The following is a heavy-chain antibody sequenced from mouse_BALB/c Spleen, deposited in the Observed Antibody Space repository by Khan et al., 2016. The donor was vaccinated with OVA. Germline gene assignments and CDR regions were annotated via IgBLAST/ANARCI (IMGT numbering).Heavy chain of an antibody. CDR2: IDTNAGST. CDR3: ARSAL. Sequence: EVELVESGGGIVQPGASLKRSCAASRFTISSYGMSSVHQTPEKRLELVATIDTNAGSTDYTDSVKRRFTFTGDNAKNALYLQMRSLNAEDTAVYDWARSALWGQGTTLTVSS. CDR1: RFTISSYG. V-gene: IGHV5-6-3*01. J-gene: IGHJ2*01.